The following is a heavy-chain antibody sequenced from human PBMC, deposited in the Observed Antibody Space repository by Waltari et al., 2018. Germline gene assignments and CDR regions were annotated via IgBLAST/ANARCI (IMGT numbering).Heavy chain of an antibody. V-gene: IGHV5-51*01. CDR3: ATPREGYSSSEPDDAFDI. J-gene: IGHJ3*02. CDR1: GYSFTSYW. D-gene: IGHD6-6*01. CDR2: IYPGDSDT. Sequence: EVQLVQSGAEVKKPGESLKISCKGSGYSFTSYWIGWVRQMPGKGLEWMGIIYPGDSDTIYSPSCQGQVTISADKSISTAYLQWSSLKASDTAMYYCATPREGYSSSEPDDAFDIWGQGTMVTVSS.